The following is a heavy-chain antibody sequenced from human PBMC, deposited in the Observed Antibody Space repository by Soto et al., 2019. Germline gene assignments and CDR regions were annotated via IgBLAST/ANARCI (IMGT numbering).Heavy chain of an antibody. Sequence: QVQLVESGGGVVQPGRSLRLSCAASGFTFSSYGMHWVRQAPGKGLEWVAVISYDGSNKYYADSVKGRFTISRDNSKNTLYLQMNSLRAEDTAVYYCAKDSGIYGMDVWGQGTTVTVSS. V-gene: IGHV3-30*18. CDR1: GFTFSSYG. CDR3: AKDSGIYGMDV. CDR2: ISYDGSNK. J-gene: IGHJ6*02.